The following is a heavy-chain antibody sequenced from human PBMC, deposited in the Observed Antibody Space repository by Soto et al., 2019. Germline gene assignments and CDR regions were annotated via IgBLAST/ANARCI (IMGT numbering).Heavy chain of an antibody. Sequence: GGSLRLSCAASGFTFSSYSMNWVRQAPGKGLEWVSSISSSSSYIYYADSVKGRFTISRDNAKNSLYLQMNSLRAEDTAVYYCARDLVAAAGGGVIVIPYSWGQGTLVTVSS. V-gene: IGHV3-21*01. D-gene: IGHD3-16*02. J-gene: IGHJ4*02. CDR1: GFTFSSYS. CDR3: ARDLVAAAGGGVIVIPYS. CDR2: ISSSSSYI.